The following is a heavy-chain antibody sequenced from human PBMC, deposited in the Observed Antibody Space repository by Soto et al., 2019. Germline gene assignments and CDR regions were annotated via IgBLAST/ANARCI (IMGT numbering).Heavy chain of an antibody. CDR2: IYHSGST. CDR1: GGSISTSNL. V-gene: IGHV4-4*02. D-gene: IGHD6-13*01. J-gene: IGHJ4*02. Sequence: QVQLQESGPGLVKPSGTLSLTCAVSGGSISTSNLWTWVRQPPGKGLEWIGEIYHSGSTNYNPSLKSRGTISVDKSKTQCALKLNSVTAADTAVYYCARSPRSIAAGGIDYWGQGFLVTVSS. CDR3: ARSPRSIAAGGIDY.